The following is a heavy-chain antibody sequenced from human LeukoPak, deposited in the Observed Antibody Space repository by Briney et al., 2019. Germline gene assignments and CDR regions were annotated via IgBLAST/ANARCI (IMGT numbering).Heavy chain of an antibody. CDR2: INHSGST. D-gene: IGHD6-13*01. Sequence: RTSETLSLTCTVSGGSISSYYWSWIRQPPGKGLEWIGEINHSGSTNYNPSPKSRVTISVDTSKNQFSLKLSSVTAADTAVYYCARGLPSSWLDYWGQGTLVTVSS. V-gene: IGHV4-34*01. CDR3: ARGLPSSWLDY. CDR1: GGSISSYY. J-gene: IGHJ4*02.